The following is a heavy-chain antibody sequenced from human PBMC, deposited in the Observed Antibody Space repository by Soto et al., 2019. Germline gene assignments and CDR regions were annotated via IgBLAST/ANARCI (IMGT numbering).Heavy chain of an antibody. CDR3: ARDPPDSSGYWLDF. CDR2: ISSSSSTT. V-gene: IGHV3-48*02. Sequence: GGSLRLSCAASGFTVSSYSMNWVRQAPGKGLEWVSYISSSSSTTYYADSVKGRFTISRDNAKNSLYLQMNSLRDEDTAVYYCARDPPDSSGYWLDFWGQGTLVTVSS. J-gene: IGHJ5*01. D-gene: IGHD3-22*01. CDR1: GFTVSSYS.